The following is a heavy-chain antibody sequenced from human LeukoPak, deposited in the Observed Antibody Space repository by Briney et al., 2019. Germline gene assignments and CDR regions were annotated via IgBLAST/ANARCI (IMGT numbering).Heavy chain of an antibody. Sequence: GGSLGLSCAASGFTFSSYWMNWVRQAPGKGLEWVSYISSGSSSIYYADSVKGRFTISRDNAKNSLYLQMNSLRAEDTAVYYCARGAYYYEDWGQGTLVTVSS. J-gene: IGHJ4*02. D-gene: IGHD3-22*01. CDR1: GFTFSSYW. CDR3: ARGAYYYED. CDR2: ISSGSSSI. V-gene: IGHV3-48*01.